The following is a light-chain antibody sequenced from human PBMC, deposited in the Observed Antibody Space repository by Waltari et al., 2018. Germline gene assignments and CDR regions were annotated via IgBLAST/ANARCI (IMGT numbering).Light chain of an antibody. Sequence: DIQMTQSPSTLAASVGDRVTITCRASQSISNWLAWYQQKTGKAPKLLIYKASNLESGVPSRFSGSGSGTEFTLTISSLQPDDFATYYCQQYDNYWPFGQGPKVEIK. CDR3: QQYDNYWP. J-gene: IGKJ1*01. CDR2: KAS. V-gene: IGKV1-5*03. CDR1: QSISNW.